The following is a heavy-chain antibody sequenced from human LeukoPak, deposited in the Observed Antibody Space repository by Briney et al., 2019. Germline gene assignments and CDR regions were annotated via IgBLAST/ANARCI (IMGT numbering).Heavy chain of an antibody. CDR2: LSGSGGST. CDR3: AKGLDYGASSVFDC. Sequence: GGSLRLSCAASGFTFSNYAMSWVRQAPGKGLEWVSALSGSGGSTYYAESVKGRFTIARDNSKNTLILQMNSLGAEDTAIYFCAKGLDYGASSVFDCWGQGTLVTVSS. V-gene: IGHV3-23*01. D-gene: IGHD4-23*01. CDR1: GFTFSNYA. J-gene: IGHJ4*02.